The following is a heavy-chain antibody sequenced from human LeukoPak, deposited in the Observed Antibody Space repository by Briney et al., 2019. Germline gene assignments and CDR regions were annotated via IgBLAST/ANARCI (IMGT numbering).Heavy chain of an antibody. V-gene: IGHV1-69*05. CDR3: ARDGRYNWNDVGWFDP. D-gene: IGHD1-20*01. CDR1: GGTFSSYA. Sequence: SVKVSCKASGGTFSSYAISWVRQAPGQGLEWMGGIIPIFGTANYAQKFQGRVTITTDESTSTAYMKLSSLRSEDTAVYYCARDGRYNWNDVGWFDPWGQGTLVTVSS. CDR2: IIPIFGTA. J-gene: IGHJ5*02.